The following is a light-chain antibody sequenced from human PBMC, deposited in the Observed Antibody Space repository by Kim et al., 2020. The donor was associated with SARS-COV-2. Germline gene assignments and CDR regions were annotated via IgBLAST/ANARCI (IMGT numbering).Light chain of an antibody. CDR2: DAS. CDR1: QDISNY. V-gene: IGKV1-33*01. Sequence: IQMTQSPSSLSASVGDRVTITCQASQDISNYLNWYQQKPGKAPKLLIYDASKLKIGVPSRFSGSGYGTDFTITIISLQPEDIATYYCQHYNTLPLNFGGGTKVDIK. J-gene: IGKJ4*01. CDR3: QHYNTLPLN.